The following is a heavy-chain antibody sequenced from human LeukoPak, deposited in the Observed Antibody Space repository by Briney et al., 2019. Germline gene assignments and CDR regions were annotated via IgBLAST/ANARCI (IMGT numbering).Heavy chain of an antibody. J-gene: IGHJ4*02. CDR1: GYSISSGYY. V-gene: IGHV4-38-2*02. D-gene: IGHD4-23*01. Sequence: SETLSLTCTVAGYSISSGYYWGWIRQPPGKGLEWIGSIYHSGSTYYNPSLKSRVTISVDTSKNQFSLKLSSVTAADTAVYYCARGGGGYFDYWGQGTLVTVSS. CDR2: IYHSGST. CDR3: ARGGGGYFDY.